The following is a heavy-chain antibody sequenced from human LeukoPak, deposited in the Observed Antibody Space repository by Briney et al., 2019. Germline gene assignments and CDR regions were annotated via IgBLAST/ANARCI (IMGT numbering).Heavy chain of an antibody. CDR1: GGSFSGYY. D-gene: IGHD1-26*01. CDR2: INHSGST. Sequence: PSETLSLTCAVYGGSFSGYYWSWIRQPPGKGLEWIGEINHSGSTNYNPSLKSRVTISVDTSKNQFSLKLSSVTAADTAVYYCARGGEWELLENNFDYWGQGTLVTVSS. V-gene: IGHV4-34*01. CDR3: ARGGEWELLENNFDY. J-gene: IGHJ4*02.